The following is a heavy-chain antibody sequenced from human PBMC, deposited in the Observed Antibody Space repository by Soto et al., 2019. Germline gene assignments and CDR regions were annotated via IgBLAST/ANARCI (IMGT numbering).Heavy chain of an antibody. J-gene: IGHJ4*02. V-gene: IGHV1-69*06. CDR2: IIPLFDAT. Sequence: QVQLVQSGAEVRKPGSSVKVSCKASGGTFTTYDISWVRQAPGQGLEWMGGIIPLFDATKYAQKFQGRVTITADKPTGTAYMELSSLRSEDTAMYYCARDRSSSCYNGTFYFDSWGQGTLVTVSS. D-gene: IGHD2-15*01. CDR1: GGTFTTYD. CDR3: ARDRSSSCYNGTFYFDS.